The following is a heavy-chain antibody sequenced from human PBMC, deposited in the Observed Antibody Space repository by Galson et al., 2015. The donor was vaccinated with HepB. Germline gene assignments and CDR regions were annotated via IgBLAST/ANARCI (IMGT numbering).Heavy chain of an antibody. D-gene: IGHD1-26*01. Sequence: SLRLSCAASGFTFNTYSMNWVRQAPGKGLEWVSSISSASSYINYRDSLKGRFTISRDNAKNSLYLRMNSLRAEDTAVYFCARGRPGGGSTYFDSWGQGTLVTVSS. J-gene: IGHJ4*02. V-gene: IGHV3-21*01. CDR3: ARGRPGGGSTYFDS. CDR1: GFTFNTYS. CDR2: ISSASSYI.